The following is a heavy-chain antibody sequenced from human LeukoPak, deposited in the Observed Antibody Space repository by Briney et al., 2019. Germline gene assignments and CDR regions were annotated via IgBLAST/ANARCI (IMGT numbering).Heavy chain of an antibody. Sequence: GGSLRLSCAASGFTFSSYWMSWVRQAPGKGLEWVANIKQDGSEKYYVDSVKGRFTISRDNAKNSQYLQMNSLRAEDTAVYYCARGWYPNLRYYYYYMDVWGKGTTVTVSS. CDR3: ARGWYPNLRYYYYYMDV. CDR1: GFTFSSYW. J-gene: IGHJ6*03. V-gene: IGHV3-7*01. D-gene: IGHD6-13*01. CDR2: IKQDGSEK.